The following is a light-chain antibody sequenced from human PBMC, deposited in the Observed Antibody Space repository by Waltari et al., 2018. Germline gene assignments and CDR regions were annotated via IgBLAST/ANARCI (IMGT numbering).Light chain of an antibody. CDR3: QQYYSTPLT. CDR2: WAS. CDR1: ESVLYSSNNKNH. Sequence: DIVMTQSPESLAVSLDERATINCKSSESVLYSSNNKNHLAWYQQKPGQPPKLLLYWASTRKSGVPDRFSGSGSETDFTLTVTSLQAEDAAVYYCQQYYSTPLTFGGGTRVEI. V-gene: IGKV4-1*01. J-gene: IGKJ4*01.